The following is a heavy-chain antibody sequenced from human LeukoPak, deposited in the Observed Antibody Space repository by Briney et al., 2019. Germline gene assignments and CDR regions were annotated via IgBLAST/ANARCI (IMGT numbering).Heavy chain of an antibody. Sequence: GGSLRLSCAASGFTFSSYGMHWVRQAPGKGLEWVAFIRYVGTNKYYADSVKGRFTISRDNSKNTLYLQMNSLRAEDTAVYYCAKDPSRCSSSWNDFWGQGTLVTVSS. CDR3: AKDPSRCSSSWNDF. J-gene: IGHJ4*02. D-gene: IGHD6-13*01. CDR1: GFTFSSYG. V-gene: IGHV3-30*02. CDR2: IRYVGTNK.